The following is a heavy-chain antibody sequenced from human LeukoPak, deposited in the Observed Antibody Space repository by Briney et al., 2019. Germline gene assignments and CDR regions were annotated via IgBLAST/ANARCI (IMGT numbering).Heavy chain of an antibody. CDR1: GFTFSSYA. CDR2: ISSIGGST. J-gene: IGHJ4*02. Sequence: GGSLRLACSASGFTFSSYAMHWVRQAPGKGLEYVSAISSIGGSTYYADSVKGRFTISRDNSKNTLYLQMTSLRAEDPAVHYCAKPIAAAGTNYWGQGTLVTVSS. CDR3: AKPIAAAGTNY. V-gene: IGHV3-64D*06. D-gene: IGHD6-13*01.